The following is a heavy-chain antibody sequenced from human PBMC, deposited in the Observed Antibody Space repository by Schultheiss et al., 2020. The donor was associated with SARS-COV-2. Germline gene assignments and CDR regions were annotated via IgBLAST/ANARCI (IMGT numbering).Heavy chain of an antibody. J-gene: IGHJ6*02. D-gene: IGHD2-2*01. V-gene: IGHV3-7*01. Sequence: GGSLRLSCAASGFTFSSYGMHWVRQAPGKGLEWVAKIKQDGSEKYYVDSVRGRFTISRDNAKNTLYLQMNSLRAEDTAVYYCAKGTVYCSSTSCYRYYYYYGMDVWGQGTTVTVSS. CDR2: IKQDGSEK. CDR3: AKGTVYCSSTSCYRYYYYYGMDV. CDR1: GFTFSSYG.